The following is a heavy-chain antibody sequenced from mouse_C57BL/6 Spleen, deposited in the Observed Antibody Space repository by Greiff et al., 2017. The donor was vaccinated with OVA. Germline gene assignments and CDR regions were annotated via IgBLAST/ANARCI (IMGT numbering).Heavy chain of an antibody. V-gene: IGHV2-5*01. CDR3: AKNRGVITTVVARYFDV. CDR2: IWRGGST. CDR1: GFSLTSYG. Sequence: VMLVESGPGLVQPSQSLSITCTVSGFSLTSYGVHWVRQSPGKGLEWLGVIWRGGSTDYNAAFMSRLSITKDNSKSQVFFKMNSLQADDTAIYYCAKNRGVITTVVARYFDVWGTGTTVTVSS. D-gene: IGHD1-1*01. J-gene: IGHJ1*03.